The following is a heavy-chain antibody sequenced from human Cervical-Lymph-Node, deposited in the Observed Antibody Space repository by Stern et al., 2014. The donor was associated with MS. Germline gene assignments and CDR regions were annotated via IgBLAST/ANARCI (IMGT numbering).Heavy chain of an antibody. V-gene: IGHV3-30*01. Sequence: VQLVQSGGGVVQPGRSLRLSCAASGFTFSSYAMHWVRQAPGKGLEWVAVISYDGSNKYYADSVKGRFNIARDNSKNTLYLQMNSLRAEDTAVYYCAREFESVVAATQSLDYWGQGTLVTVSS. J-gene: IGHJ4*02. D-gene: IGHD2-15*01. CDR2: ISYDGSNK. CDR3: AREFESVVAATQSLDY. CDR1: GFTFSSYA.